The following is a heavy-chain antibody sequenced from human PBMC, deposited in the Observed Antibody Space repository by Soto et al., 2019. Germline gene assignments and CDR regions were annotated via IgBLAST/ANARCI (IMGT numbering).Heavy chain of an antibody. CDR1: GYSFTSYW. V-gene: IGHV5-10-1*01. J-gene: IGHJ6*02. CDR3: ARQGYCSSTSCYDYYYYGMDV. CDR2: IDPSDSYT. D-gene: IGHD2-2*01. Sequence: PGESLKISCKGSGYSFTSYWISWVRQMPGKGLEWMGRIDPSDSYTNYSPSFQGHVTISADKSISTAYLQWSSLKASDTAMYYCARQGYCSSTSCYDYYYYGMDVWGQGTTVTVSS.